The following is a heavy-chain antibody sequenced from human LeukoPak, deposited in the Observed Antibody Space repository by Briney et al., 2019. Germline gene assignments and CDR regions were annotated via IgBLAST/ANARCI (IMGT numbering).Heavy chain of an antibody. V-gene: IGHV3-53*01. J-gene: IGHJ4*02. CDR2: IYSGGST. D-gene: IGHD2-2*01. CDR3: ARDPYCSSTSCDYFDY. CDR1: GFTVSSNY. Sequence: GGSLRLSCAASGFTVSSNYMSWVRQAPGKGLEWVSVIYSGGSTYYADSVKGRFTISRDNAKNSLYLQMNSLRAEDTAVYYCARDPYCSSTSCDYFDYWGQGTLVTVSS.